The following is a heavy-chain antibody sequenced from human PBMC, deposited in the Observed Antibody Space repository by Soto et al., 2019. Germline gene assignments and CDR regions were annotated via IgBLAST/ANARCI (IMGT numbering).Heavy chain of an antibody. J-gene: IGHJ6*02. CDR3: ARGGSGSDWDYYGMDV. Sequence: EVQLVESGGGLVQPGGSLRLSCAGSALTASKNYMSWVRQPPGKGLEWVSVIYSGGTTYYADSVKDRFSISRDNTKSTLYLQMDNLRARDTAVYYCARGGSGSDWDYYGMDVWGQGTTVTVSS. D-gene: IGHD3-10*01. CDR1: ALTASKNY. CDR2: IYSGGTT. V-gene: IGHV3-66*01.